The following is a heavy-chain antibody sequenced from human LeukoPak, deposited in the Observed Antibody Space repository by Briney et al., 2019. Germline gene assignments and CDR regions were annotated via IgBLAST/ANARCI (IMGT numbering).Heavy chain of an antibody. J-gene: IGHJ4*02. CDR3: AKAITMVRGYDY. V-gene: IGHV3-23*01. Sequence: GGSLRLSCAASGFTFTSYAMSWVRQAPGKGLEWVSSISGSGGNTYYADSVKGRFTISRDNSKNTLYLQMNSLRAEDTAVYYCAKAITMVRGYDYWGQGTLVTVSS. D-gene: IGHD3-10*01. CDR1: GFTFTSYA. CDR2: ISGSGGNT.